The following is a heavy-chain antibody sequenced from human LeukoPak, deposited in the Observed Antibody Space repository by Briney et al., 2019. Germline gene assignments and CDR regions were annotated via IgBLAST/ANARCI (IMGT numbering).Heavy chain of an antibody. CDR3: AIMHGYYDGSGYWVQ. V-gene: IGHV3-23*01. J-gene: IGHJ4*02. Sequence: GGSLRLSCAASGFTFSSYAMSWVRQAPGKGREWVSFISPSADRTSNADSVEGRFTISTDNPRNTLYLQMNSLRDEDTAVYYCAIMHGYYDGSGYWVQWGQGTLVTVSS. CDR1: GFTFSSYA. D-gene: IGHD3-22*01. CDR2: ISPSADRT.